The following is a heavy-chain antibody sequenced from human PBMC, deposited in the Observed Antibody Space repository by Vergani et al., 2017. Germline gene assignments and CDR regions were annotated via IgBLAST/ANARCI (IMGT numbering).Heavy chain of an antibody. CDR2: MYHSGST. J-gene: IGHJ5*02. Sequence: QVRLQESGQGLVKPSETLSLTCSVSGSSMSGYYWSWIRQPPGKELEWIGYMYHSGSTNYNPSLETRVTISGDTSKNQFSLKLNSVTAADTAVYYCGRVADFYGLGSRLLDLWGQGILVTVSS. CDR1: GSSMSGYY. V-gene: IGHV4-59*01. CDR3: GRVADFYGLGSRLLDL. D-gene: IGHD3-10*01.